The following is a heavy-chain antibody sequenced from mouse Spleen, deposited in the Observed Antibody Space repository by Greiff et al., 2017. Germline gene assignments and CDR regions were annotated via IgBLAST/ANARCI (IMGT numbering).Heavy chain of an antibody. CDR2: ISSGGSYT. J-gene: IGHJ4*01. Sequence: EVMLVESGGGLVKPGGSLKLSCAASGFTFSSYAMSWVRQTPEKRLEWVATISSGGSYTYYPDSVKGRFTISRDNAKNTLYLQMSSLRSEDTAMYYCARKPYAMDYWGQGTSVTVSS. CDR1: GFTFSSYA. V-gene: IGHV5-9-1*01. CDR3: ARKPYAMDY.